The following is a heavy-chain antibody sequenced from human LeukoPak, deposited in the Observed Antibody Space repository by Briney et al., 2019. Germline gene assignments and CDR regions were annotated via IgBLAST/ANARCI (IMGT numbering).Heavy chain of an antibody. Sequence: ASVKVSCKASGYTFTGYYMHWMRQAPGQGLEWMGRINPNSGGTNYAQKFQGRVTMTRDTSISTAYMELSRLRSDDTAVYYCARAETNDYDFWSGYSASFDYWGQGTLVTVSS. CDR2: INPNSGGT. D-gene: IGHD3-3*01. J-gene: IGHJ4*02. V-gene: IGHV1-2*06. CDR3: ARAETNDYDFWSGYSASFDY. CDR1: GYTFTGYY.